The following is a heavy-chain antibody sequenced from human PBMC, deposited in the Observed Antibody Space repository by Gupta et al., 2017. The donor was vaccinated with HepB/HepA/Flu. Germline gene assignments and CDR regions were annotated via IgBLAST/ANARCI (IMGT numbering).Heavy chain of an antibody. J-gene: IGHJ4*02. D-gene: IGHD3-9*01. V-gene: IGHV1-69-2*01. CDR2: FDPEDGER. Sequence: EVQVIQSGAEVRKPGSTVKISCKFSGDSLSDYYLHWVQQAPGRGLEWMGLFDPEDGERIYAKKFQGRLSITADSSRETVYMELRSLKSDDTAVYYCATELRAEVYFDQWGQGTPVTVSS. CDR1: GDSLSDYY. CDR3: ATELRAEVYFDQ.